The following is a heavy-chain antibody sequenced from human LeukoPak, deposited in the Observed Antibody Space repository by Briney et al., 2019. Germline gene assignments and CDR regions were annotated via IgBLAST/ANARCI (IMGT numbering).Heavy chain of an antibody. CDR3: ARTGSRFQTTP. D-gene: IGHD1-26*01. CDR1: GFTYSSYY. Sequence: GGPLRLSCAASGFTYSSYYMRGVREAPGKALEWVANIKQDGSEKYYVDSVKGRFTISRDNAKNSLYLQMNSLRAEDTAVYYCARTGSRFQTTPWGQGTLVTVSS. CDR2: IKQDGSEK. V-gene: IGHV3-7*01. J-gene: IGHJ4*02.